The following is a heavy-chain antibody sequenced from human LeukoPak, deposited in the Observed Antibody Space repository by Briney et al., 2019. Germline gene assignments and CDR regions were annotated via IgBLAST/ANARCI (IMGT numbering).Heavy chain of an antibody. CDR1: GFTFSSYA. V-gene: IGHV3-30*04. J-gene: IGHJ4*02. Sequence: GRSLRLSCAASGFTFSSYATHWVRQAPGKGLEWVAVISYDGSNKYYADSVKGRFTISRDNSKNTLYLQMNSLRAEDTAVYYCARDRDGDYSFDYWGQGTLVTVSS. D-gene: IGHD4-17*01. CDR2: ISYDGSNK. CDR3: ARDRDGDYSFDY.